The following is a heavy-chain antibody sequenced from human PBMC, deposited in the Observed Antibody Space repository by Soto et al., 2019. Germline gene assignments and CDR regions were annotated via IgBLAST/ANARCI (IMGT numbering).Heavy chain of an antibody. V-gene: IGHV4-34*01. D-gene: IGHD3-10*01. CDR1: GGIFSCYY. CDR3: ARDTYGSGSYYGLVGMDV. CDR2: INHSGST. Sequence: SETLSLTCALYGGIFSCYYLSWIRKPPGKGLEWIGEINHSGSTNYNPSLKSRVTISVDTSKNQFSLKLSSVTAADTAVYYCARDTYGSGSYYGLVGMDVWGKGTTVAVSS. J-gene: IGHJ6*04.